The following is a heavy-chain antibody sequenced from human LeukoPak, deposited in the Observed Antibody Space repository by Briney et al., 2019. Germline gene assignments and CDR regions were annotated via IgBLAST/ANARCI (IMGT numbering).Heavy chain of an antibody. CDR1: GYTLTELS. V-gene: IGHV1-24*01. CDR2: FDPEDGET. Sequence: ASVKVSCKVSGYTLTELSMHWVRQAPGKGLEWMGGFDPEDGETIYAQKFQGRVTMIEDTSTDTAYMELSSLRSEDTAVYYCATAHPFDPWGQGTLVTVSS. J-gene: IGHJ5*02. CDR3: ATAHPFDP.